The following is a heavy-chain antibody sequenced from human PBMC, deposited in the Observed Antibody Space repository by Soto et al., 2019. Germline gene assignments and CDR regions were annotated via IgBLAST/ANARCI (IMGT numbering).Heavy chain of an antibody. Sequence: QVQLVQSGAEVKKPGSSVKVSCKASGGTFSSYAISWVRQAPGQGLEWMGGIIPIFGTANYAQKFQGRVTITADESTSTAYMELSSLTCEDTAVYYCARATVTTGVYYDYGMDVWGQGTTFTVSS. J-gene: IGHJ6*02. CDR1: GGTFSSYA. D-gene: IGHD4-17*01. V-gene: IGHV1-69*01. CDR2: IIPIFGTA. CDR3: ARATVTTGVYYDYGMDV.